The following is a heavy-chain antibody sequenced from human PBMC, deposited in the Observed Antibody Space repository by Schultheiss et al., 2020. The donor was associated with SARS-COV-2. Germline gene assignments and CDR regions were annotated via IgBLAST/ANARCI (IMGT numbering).Heavy chain of an antibody. CDR2: FYSSGST. CDR3: ARATRVESLFSVRGGSFDF. V-gene: IGHV4-59*12. CDR1: GGSISCYY. Sequence: SETLSLTCTVSGGSISCYYWTWIRQPPRKRLEWIGSFYSSGSTNCNPSLKSRVTISIDTSKNHFSLKLSAVTAADTAVYFCARATRVESLFSVRGGSFDFWGRGALVTVSS. D-gene: IGHD5-24*01. J-gene: IGHJ4*02.